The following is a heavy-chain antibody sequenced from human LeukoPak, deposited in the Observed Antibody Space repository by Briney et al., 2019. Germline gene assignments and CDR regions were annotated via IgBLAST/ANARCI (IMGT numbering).Heavy chain of an antibody. CDR1: GITFSRYW. CDR2: IKQDGGEK. J-gene: IGHJ4*02. Sequence: TGWSLRLSCVDSGITFSRYWMSWVRQAPGKGLEWVANIKQDGGEKYYVDSVKGRFTISRDNAKNSLYLQMNSLRVEDTAVYYCARDGRPLDYWGQGTLVTVSS. V-gene: IGHV3-7*03. CDR3: ARDGRPLDY.